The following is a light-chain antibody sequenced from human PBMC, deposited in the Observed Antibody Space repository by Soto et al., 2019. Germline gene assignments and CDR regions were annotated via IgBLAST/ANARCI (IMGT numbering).Light chain of an antibody. J-gene: IGLJ2*01. V-gene: IGLV2-8*01. CDR1: SSDVGGYNF. CDR3: GSATSTSSLVI. Sequence: QSALTQPPSASGSPGQSVTISCTGTSSDVGGYNFVSWYQQHPGKAPKLVIYEVTKRPSVVPDRFSGSKSGNTASLTVSGLLPEDEADYYCGSATSTSSLVIFGGGTKLTVL. CDR2: EVT.